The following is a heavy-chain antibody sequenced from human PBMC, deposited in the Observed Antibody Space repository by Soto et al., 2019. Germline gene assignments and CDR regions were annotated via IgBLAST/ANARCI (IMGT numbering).Heavy chain of an antibody. D-gene: IGHD2-21*01. CDR2: INPETGGT. CDR3: ARERYKVISDGMDV. CDR1: GYTFTGYY. Sequence: ASVKVSCKASGYTFTGYYVHWVREAPGQGLEWMGWINPETGGTSYAQKFQGRVTLSRDTSINTAYLELSRRRFDDAAVHVCARERYKVISDGMDVWGQGTTVTVSS. V-gene: IGHV1-2*02. J-gene: IGHJ6*02.